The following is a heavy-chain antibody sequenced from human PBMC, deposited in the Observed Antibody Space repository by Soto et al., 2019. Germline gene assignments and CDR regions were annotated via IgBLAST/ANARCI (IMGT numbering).Heavy chain of an antibody. CDR3: AGNGVLANRPNEE. V-gene: IGHV3-11*01. J-gene: IGHJ4*02. Sequence: PGGSLRLSCAASGFTLSDYYMSWVRQAPGKGLEWLSYISSSSATVYYVDSVKGRFTTSRDNAKNSLYLQMDSLRVEDTAVYYCAGNGVLANRPNEEWGQGAQGTVFS. CDR2: ISSSSATV. CDR1: GFTLSDYY. D-gene: IGHD2-8*01.